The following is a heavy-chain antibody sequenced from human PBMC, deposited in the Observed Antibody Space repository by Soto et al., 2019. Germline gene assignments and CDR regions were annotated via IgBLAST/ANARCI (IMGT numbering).Heavy chain of an antibody. Sequence: ASVKVSGKASGYTFTSYDMHWVRQAPGQGLEWMGIINPSGGSTSYAQKFQGRVTMTRDTSTSTVYMELSSLRSEDTAVYYCARGRNPGIAVAPTVWFDPWGQGTLVTVSS. CDR1: GYTFTSYD. CDR2: INPSGGST. V-gene: IGHV1-46*01. D-gene: IGHD6-19*01. CDR3: ARGRNPGIAVAPTVWFDP. J-gene: IGHJ5*02.